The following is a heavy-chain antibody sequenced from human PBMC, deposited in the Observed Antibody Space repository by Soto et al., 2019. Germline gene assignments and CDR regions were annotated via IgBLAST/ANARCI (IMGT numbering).Heavy chain of an antibody. CDR2: IYHGGST. D-gene: IGHD3-22*01. CDR1: GYSISSGDY. CDR3: ARVGPWVLYCYDSSPYTFENWFDP. Sequence: PSQTLSLTCAVSGYSISSGDYWGWLRQPPGKGLEWIGSIYHGGSTYYNPTLNIRGSLSIDMTNNRDSMILSSVTAAATAVYYCARVGPWVLYCYDSSPYTFENWFDPWGKGTLVTVSS. V-gene: IGHV4-38-2*01. J-gene: IGHJ5*02.